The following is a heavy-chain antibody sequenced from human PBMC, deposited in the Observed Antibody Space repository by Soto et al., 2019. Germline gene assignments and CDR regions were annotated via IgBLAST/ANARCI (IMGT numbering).Heavy chain of an antibody. D-gene: IGHD2-2*01. J-gene: IGHJ4*02. CDR3: GRDIKASDCGSTSGHRWDY. V-gene: IGHV3-48*01. Sequence: EVQLVESGGGLVQPGGSLRLSCTASGFTFSKYSMNWARQAPGKGLEWISYISSSSSPIYYADSVKGRFTISRDNAKNSLYMEMNGLRAEDTAIYYGGRDIKASDCGSTSGHRWDYWGQGNLVTVSS. CDR1: GFTFSKYS. CDR2: ISSSSSPI.